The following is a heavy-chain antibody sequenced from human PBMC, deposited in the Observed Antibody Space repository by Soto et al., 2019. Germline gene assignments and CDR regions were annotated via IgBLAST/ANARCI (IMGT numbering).Heavy chain of an antibody. CDR3: AKEAGVAQSPDY. V-gene: IGHV3-30*18. Sequence: QVQLVESGGGVVQPGRSLRLSCTASGFSFSSFGMQWVRQAPGKGLEWVAVISYDGSAQYYADSLKGRLTISRDDSKNTLYLQVNRLRVEDTAVYYCAKEAGVAQSPDYWGQGTLVTVSS. J-gene: IGHJ4*02. D-gene: IGHD2-15*01. CDR1: GFSFSSFG. CDR2: ISYDGSAQ.